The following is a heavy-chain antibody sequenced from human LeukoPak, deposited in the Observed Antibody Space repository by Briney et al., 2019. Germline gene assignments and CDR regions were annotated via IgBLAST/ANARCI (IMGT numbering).Heavy chain of an antibody. CDR3: AKDQYYYDSSGRPLDY. Sequence: GSLRLSCAASGFTFSSYGMHWVRQAPGKGLEWVAVIWYDGSNKYYADSVKGRFTISRDNSKNTLYLQMNSLRAEDTAVYYCAKDQYYYDSSGRPLDYWGQGTLVTVSS. V-gene: IGHV3-33*06. CDR1: GFTFSSYG. D-gene: IGHD3-22*01. CDR2: IWYDGSNK. J-gene: IGHJ4*02.